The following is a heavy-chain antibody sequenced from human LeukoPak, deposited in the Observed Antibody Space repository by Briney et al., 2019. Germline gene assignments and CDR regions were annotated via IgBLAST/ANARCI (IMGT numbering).Heavy chain of an antibody. CDR3: AQTTGWPGFDF. CDR1: GASTSSRY. J-gene: IGHJ4*02. D-gene: IGHD6-19*01. Sequence: LETLSLTCSASGASTSSRYWSWIRQSPGRTLEWIGHIYNGRSTKYNPSLTSRVTISVDTSKNQFSLSLTSVTAADTAIYYCAQTTGWPGFDFWGPGALVTVSS. V-gene: IGHV4-59*08. CDR2: IYNGRST.